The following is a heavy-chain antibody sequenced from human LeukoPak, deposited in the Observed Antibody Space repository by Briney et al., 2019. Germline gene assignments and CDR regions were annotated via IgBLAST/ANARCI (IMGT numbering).Heavy chain of an antibody. J-gene: IGHJ6*03. CDR2: ISGSGGST. Sequence: GGSLRLSCAASGFTFSSYAMSWVRRAPGKGLEWVSAISGSGGSTYYADSVKGRFTISRDNSKNTLYLQMNSLRAEDTAVYYCAKARMGGSYYYYMDVWGKGTTVTVSS. D-gene: IGHD3-16*01. CDR3: AKARMGGSYYYYMDV. V-gene: IGHV3-23*01. CDR1: GFTFSSYA.